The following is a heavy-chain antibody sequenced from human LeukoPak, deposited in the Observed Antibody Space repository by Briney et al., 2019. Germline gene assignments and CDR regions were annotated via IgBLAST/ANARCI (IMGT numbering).Heavy chain of an antibody. Sequence: SQTLSLTCTVSGGSISSGGYYWSWIRQHPGKGLEWIGYIYYSGSTYYNPSLKSRVTISVDTSKNQFSLKLSSVTAADTAVYYCARAPQKSMTFDYWGQGTLVTVSS. J-gene: IGHJ4*02. CDR1: GGSISSGGYY. V-gene: IGHV4-31*03. CDR2: IYYSGST. CDR3: ARAPQKSMTFDY.